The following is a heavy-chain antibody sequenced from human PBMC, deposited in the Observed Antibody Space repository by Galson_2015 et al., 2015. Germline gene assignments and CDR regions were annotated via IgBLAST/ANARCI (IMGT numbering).Heavy chain of an antibody. CDR2: ISYDGSKK. Sequence: SLRLSCAASGFTFSTYAIHWVRQAPGKGLEWVAVISYDGSKKSSADSVKGRFSVSRDNSKNTVYLQMSSLRVEDTAVHYCARDGPKGLTSFDYWGQGTLVTVSS. D-gene: IGHD1-14*01. J-gene: IGHJ4*02. CDR1: GFTFSTYA. CDR3: ARDGPKGLTSFDY. V-gene: IGHV3-30-3*01.